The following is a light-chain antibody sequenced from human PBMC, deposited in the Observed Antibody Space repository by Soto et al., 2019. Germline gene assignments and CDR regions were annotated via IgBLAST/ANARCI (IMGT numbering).Light chain of an antibody. Sequence: EIVLTQSPATLSLSPGERATLSCRASQSVSSNLAWYQQKPGQAPRLLIYDASNRATGIPARFSGSGSGTNFTPTISSLEPEDFAVYYCQRGDTFGQGTRLEIK. CDR2: DAS. CDR3: QRGDT. CDR1: QSVSSN. V-gene: IGKV3-11*01. J-gene: IGKJ5*01.